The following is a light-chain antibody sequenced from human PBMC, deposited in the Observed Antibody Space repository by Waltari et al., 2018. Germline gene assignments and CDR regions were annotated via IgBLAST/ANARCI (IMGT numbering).Light chain of an antibody. V-gene: IGKV1-5*03. Sequence: DIQMTQSPSSLSASVGDRVTITCRASQSISNYLAWYQQKPGKAPILLIYKASILKSGVPSRFSGSGSGTQFTLTISSLQPGDFATYYCQQYNTISSFGQGTKLEIK. CDR3: QQYNTISS. J-gene: IGKJ2*01. CDR2: KAS. CDR1: QSISNY.